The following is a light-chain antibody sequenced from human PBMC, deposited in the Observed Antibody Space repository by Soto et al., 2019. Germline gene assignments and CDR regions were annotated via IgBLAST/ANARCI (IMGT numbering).Light chain of an antibody. CDR3: QQYDNFPRT. J-gene: IGKJ1*01. V-gene: IGKV3-20*01. CDR2: GAS. CDR1: QSISSNY. Sequence: EIVLTQSPGTLSLSPGERATLSCRASQSISSNYLAWHQQKPGQAPRLIIYGASNRATGVPDKFSGSGSGTDFTLTIDRLEPEDFAVYYCQQYDNFPRTFGPGTKVEFK.